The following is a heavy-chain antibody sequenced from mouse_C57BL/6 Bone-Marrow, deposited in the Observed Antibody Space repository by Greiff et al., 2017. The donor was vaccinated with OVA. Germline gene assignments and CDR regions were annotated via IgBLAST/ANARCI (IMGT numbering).Heavy chain of an antibody. CDR3: ARQITTVVATKYFDY. J-gene: IGHJ2*01. CDR1: GYTFTSYW. CDR2: IHPNSGST. V-gene: IGHV1-64*01. Sequence: QVQLQQPGAELVKPGASVKLSCKASGYTFTSYWMHWVKQRPGQGLEWIGMIHPNSGSTNYNEKFKSKATLTVDKSSSTAYMQLSSLTSEDSAVYYCARQITTVVATKYFDYWGQGTTLTVSS. D-gene: IGHD1-1*01.